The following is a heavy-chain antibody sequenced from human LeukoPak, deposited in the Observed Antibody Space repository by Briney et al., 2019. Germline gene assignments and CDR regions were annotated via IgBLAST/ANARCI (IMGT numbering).Heavy chain of an antibody. CDR1: GFTFSSYG. Sequence: GGSLRLSCAASGFTFSSYGMHWVRQAPGKGLEWVAVIWYDGSNKYYADSVKGRFTISRGNSKNTLYLQMNSLRAEDTAVYYCARDYGSGSYYTAPGWFDPWGQGTLVTVSS. J-gene: IGHJ5*02. D-gene: IGHD3-10*01. V-gene: IGHV3-33*01. CDR3: ARDYGSGSYYTAPGWFDP. CDR2: IWYDGSNK.